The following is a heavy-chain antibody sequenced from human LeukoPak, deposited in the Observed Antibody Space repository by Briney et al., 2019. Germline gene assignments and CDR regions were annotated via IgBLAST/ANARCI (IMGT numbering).Heavy chain of an antibody. CDR3: ASRAPYYYDSSGYYYRAFDI. CDR2: IYTSGST. Sequence: PSETLSLTCTVSGGSISSGSYYWSWIRQPAGKGLEWIGRIYTSGSTNYNPSLKSRVTISVDTSKNQFSLKLSSVTAADTAVYYCASRAPYYYDSSGYYYRAFDIWGQGTMVTVSS. D-gene: IGHD3-22*01. CDR1: GGSISSGSYY. V-gene: IGHV4-61*02. J-gene: IGHJ3*02.